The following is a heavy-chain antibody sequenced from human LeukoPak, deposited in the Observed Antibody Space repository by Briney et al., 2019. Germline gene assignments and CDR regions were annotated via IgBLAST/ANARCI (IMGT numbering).Heavy chain of an antibody. CDR1: GFTFSSYA. Sequence: PGGSPRLSCAASGFTFSSYAMSWVRQAPGKGLEWVSAISGSGGSTYYADSVKGRFTISRDNSKNTLYLQMNSLRAEDTAVYYCARLYYDFWMGYWGQGTLVTVSS. J-gene: IGHJ4*02. CDR2: ISGSGGST. D-gene: IGHD3-3*01. V-gene: IGHV3-23*01. CDR3: ARLYYDFWMGY.